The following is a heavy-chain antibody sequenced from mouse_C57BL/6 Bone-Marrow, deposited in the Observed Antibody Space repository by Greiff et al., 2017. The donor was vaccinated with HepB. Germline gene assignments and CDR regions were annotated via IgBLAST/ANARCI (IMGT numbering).Heavy chain of an antibody. CDR1: GYSFTDYN. V-gene: IGHV1-39*01. J-gene: IGHJ4*01. CDR2: IYPNYGTT. Sequence: VQLQQSGPELVKPGASVKISCKASGYSFTDYNMNWVKQSNEKSLEWIGVIYPNYGTTSYNQKFKGKATFTVDQSSSTAYMQLNSLTSEDSAVYYCAIYSIYAMDYWGQGTSVTVSS. CDR3: AIYSIYAMDY. D-gene: IGHD2-5*01.